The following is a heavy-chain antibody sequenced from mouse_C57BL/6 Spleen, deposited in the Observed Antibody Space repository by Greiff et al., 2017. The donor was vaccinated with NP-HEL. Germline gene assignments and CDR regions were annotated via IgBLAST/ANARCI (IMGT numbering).Heavy chain of an antibody. CDR2: ISYDGSN. J-gene: IGHJ1*03. V-gene: IGHV3-6*01. CDR3: ASDYYGSSPWYFDV. Sequence: EVKLQESGPGLVKPSQSLSLTCSVTGYSITSGYYWNWIRQFPGNKLEWMGYISYDGSNNYNPSLKNRISITRDTSKNQFFLKLNSVTTEDTATYYCASDYYGSSPWYFDVWGTGTTVTVSS. D-gene: IGHD1-1*01. CDR1: GYSITSGYY.